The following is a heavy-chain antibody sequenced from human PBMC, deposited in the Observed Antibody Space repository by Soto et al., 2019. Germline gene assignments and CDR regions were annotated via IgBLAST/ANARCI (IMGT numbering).Heavy chain of an antibody. V-gene: IGHV2-26*01. J-gene: IGHJ4*02. D-gene: IGHD1-1*01. CDR3: ARIVRTGTRANFAY. CDR1: GVSLSNARMG. Sequence: SGPTLVNPTETLTLTCTVSGVSLSNARMGVSWTRQPPGKALERLAHVFSNDEKSYSTSLKSRLTISKNTSKSQVVLTMTNKDAVDTATFYCARIVRTGTRANFAYWAQGTLVTV. CDR2: VFSNDEK.